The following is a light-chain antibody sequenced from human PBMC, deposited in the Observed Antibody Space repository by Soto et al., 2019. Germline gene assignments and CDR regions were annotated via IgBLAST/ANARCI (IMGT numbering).Light chain of an antibody. V-gene: IGLV2-14*01. Sequence: QSAPTQPASVSGSPGQSITISCTGTSSDVGGYAYVSWYQHYPGKAPKLVISEVSNRPSGVSHRFSGSRSGNTASLTISGLQAEDEADYYCSSYTSNTTPVFGGGTKLTVL. J-gene: IGLJ3*02. CDR1: SSDVGGYAY. CDR2: EVS. CDR3: SSYTSNTTPV.